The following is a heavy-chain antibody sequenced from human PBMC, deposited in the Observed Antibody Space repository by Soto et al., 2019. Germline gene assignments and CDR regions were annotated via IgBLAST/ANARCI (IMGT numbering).Heavy chain of an antibody. CDR1: GFTFSNYA. CDR2: IAYDGSNT. D-gene: IGHD3-10*01. Sequence: PGGSLRLACAASGFTFSNYAMNWVRQDPGMGLEYMAIIAYDGSNTYYAHSVKGRLTISRDNSKSTLCLQMNSLRPEDTAVYYCVKDHGTAMVRGGLDSWGQGA. CDR3: VKDHGTAMVRGGLDS. J-gene: IGHJ4*02. V-gene: IGHV3-30*18.